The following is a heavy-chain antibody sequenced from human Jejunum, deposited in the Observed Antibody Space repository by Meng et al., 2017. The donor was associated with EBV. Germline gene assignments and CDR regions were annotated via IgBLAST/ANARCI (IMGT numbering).Heavy chain of an antibody. CDR1: GYTFTGYF. V-gene: IGHV1-2*06. D-gene: IGHD3-22*01. CDR2: INPNSGGT. Sequence: VRSGAEVKRPGASVRVSGKASGYTFTGYFIHWVRQAPGQGLEWMGRINPNSGGTSYTQKFQGRVTMTRDTSITTAYMELSRLGSDDTAVYYCARDYSDSSRQGYWGQGTLVTVSS. CDR3: ARDYSDSSRQGY. J-gene: IGHJ4*02.